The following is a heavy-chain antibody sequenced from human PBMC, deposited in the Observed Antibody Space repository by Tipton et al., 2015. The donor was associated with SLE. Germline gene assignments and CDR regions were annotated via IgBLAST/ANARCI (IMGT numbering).Heavy chain of an antibody. CDR1: GFTFSNYN. CDR3: ARFFGTIIDS. Sequence: SLRLSCAASGFTFSNYNMNWVRQAPGKGLEWVSAISSSSSYMYYADPVKGRFTISRDNAKNSLYLRMNSLRAEDTAVYYCARFFGTIIDSWGQGTLVTVSS. J-gene: IGHJ4*02. D-gene: IGHD3-3*01. CDR2: ISSSSSYM. V-gene: IGHV3-21*01.